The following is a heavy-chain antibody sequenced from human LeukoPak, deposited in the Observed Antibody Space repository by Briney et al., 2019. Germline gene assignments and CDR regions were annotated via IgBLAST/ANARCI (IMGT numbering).Heavy chain of an antibody. CDR3: ARGEAEGGANDY. CDR2: IIPILGIA. J-gene: IGHJ4*02. Sequence: SVTVSCKASGGTFSSYAISRVRQAPGQGREGMGRIIPILGIANYAQKFQGRVTITADKSTSTAYMELSSLRSEDTAVYYCARGEAEGGANDYWGQGTLATVSS. CDR1: GGTFSSYA. V-gene: IGHV1-69*04. D-gene: IGHD3-16*01.